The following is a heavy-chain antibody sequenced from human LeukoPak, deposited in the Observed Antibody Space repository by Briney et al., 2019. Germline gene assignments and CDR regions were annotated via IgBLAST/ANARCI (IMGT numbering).Heavy chain of an antibody. Sequence: GESLKISCKGSGYSFTSYWIGWVRQMPGKGLEWMAIIYPGDSDTRYSPSFQGQVTISADKSISTAYLQWSSLKASDTAMYYCARRSGMAAAGTASYYYYGMDVWGQGTTVTVSS. CDR2: IYPGDSDT. CDR1: GYSFTSYW. CDR3: ARRSGMAAAGTASYYYYGMDV. D-gene: IGHD6-13*01. J-gene: IGHJ6*02. V-gene: IGHV5-51*01.